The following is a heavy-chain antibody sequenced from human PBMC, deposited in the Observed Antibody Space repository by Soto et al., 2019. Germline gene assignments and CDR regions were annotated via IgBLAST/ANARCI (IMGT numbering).Heavy chain of an antibody. D-gene: IGHD5-18*01. Sequence: GGSLRLSCAASGFTVSTNNMIWVRQAPGKGPEWVSAIYSDGNSYYTDSVQGRFTISRDNSKNTLYLQMNSLRVEDTAIYYCARGGYSYGPPGYWGQGTLVTVSS. CDR3: ARGGYSYGPPGY. CDR1: GFTVSTNN. CDR2: IYSDGNS. J-gene: IGHJ4*02. V-gene: IGHV3-66*01.